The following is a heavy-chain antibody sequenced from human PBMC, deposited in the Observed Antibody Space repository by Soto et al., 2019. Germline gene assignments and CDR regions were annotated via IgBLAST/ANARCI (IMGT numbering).Heavy chain of an antibody. D-gene: IGHD6-19*01. CDR3: TSAVAGTWAFDY. CDR2: IRSKAYGGTT. J-gene: IGHJ4*02. V-gene: IGHV3-49*02. Sequence: SCIITAKGKGLEWVGFIRSKAYGGTTEYAASVKGRFTISRDDSKSIAYLQMNSLKTEDTAVYYCTSAVAGTWAFDYWGQGSLVTVSS.